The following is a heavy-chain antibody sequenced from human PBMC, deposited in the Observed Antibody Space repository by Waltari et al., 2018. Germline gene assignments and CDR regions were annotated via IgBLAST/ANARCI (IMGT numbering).Heavy chain of an antibody. CDR3: AREGPHCGGDCGDFDY. CDR1: GGSISSYY. CDR2: IYTSGST. Sequence: QVQLQESGPGLVKPSETLSLTCTVSGGSISSYYWSWIRQPAGKGLEWIGRIYTSGSTNYNPALKSRVTISVDKAKNQFSLKLSSVTAADTAVYYCAREGPHCGGDCGDFDYWGQGTLVTVSS. J-gene: IGHJ4*02. D-gene: IGHD2-21*02. V-gene: IGHV4-4*07.